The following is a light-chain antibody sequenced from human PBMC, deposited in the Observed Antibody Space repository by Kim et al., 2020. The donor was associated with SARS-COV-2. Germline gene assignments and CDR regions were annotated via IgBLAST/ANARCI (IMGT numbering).Light chain of an antibody. CDR1: SSDVGSYNL. V-gene: IGLV2-23*01. J-gene: IGLJ3*02. CDR2: EGS. CDR3: CSYAGSRV. Sequence: QSALTQPASVSASPGQSITISCTGTSSDVGSYNLVSWYQQHPGKAAKLMIYEGSKRPSGVSNRFSGSKSGNTASLTTSGLQADDEADYYCCSYAGSRVFGGGTQLTVL.